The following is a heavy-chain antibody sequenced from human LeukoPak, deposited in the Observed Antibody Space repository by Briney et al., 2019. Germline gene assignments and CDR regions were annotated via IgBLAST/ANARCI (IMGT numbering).Heavy chain of an antibody. V-gene: IGHV1-69*06. J-gene: IGHJ6*03. D-gene: IGHD3-10*01. CDR1: GGTFSSYA. CDR2: IIPIFGTA. CDR3: ARDPEHYYGSGSYSRYYYMDV. Sequence: ASVKVACKASGGTFSSYAISWVRQAPGQGLEWMGGIIPIFGTANYAQKCQGRVTITADKSTSTAYMELSSLRSEDTAVYYCARDPEHYYGSGSYSRYYYMDVWGKGTTVTISS.